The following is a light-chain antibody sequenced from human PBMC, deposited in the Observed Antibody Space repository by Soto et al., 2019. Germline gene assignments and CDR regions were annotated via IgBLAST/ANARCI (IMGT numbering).Light chain of an antibody. CDR1: SSDVGGYNY. Sequence: QSVLTQPASVSGSPGQSITISCTGTSSDVGGYNYVSWYQQHPGKAPKLMIYEVSNRPSGVSNRFSGSKSGQTASLTISGLQSEDEDDYFCTSYTSSTTLDVFGNGTKDTGL. CDR2: EVS. CDR3: TSYTSSTTLDV. J-gene: IGLJ1*01. V-gene: IGLV2-14*01.